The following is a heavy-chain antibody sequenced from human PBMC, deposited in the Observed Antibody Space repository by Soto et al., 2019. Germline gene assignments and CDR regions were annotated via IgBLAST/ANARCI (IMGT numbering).Heavy chain of an antibody. CDR1: GFSFVNYA. CDR2: LSGSGTST. CDR3: AKATTNGGWFNPFDS. Sequence: GGSLRLSCAASGFSFVNYAMNWVRQAPGKGLEWVSGLSGSGTSTYYADSVKGRFTISRDNSRGTLFLQMNSLTADDTAVYYCAKATTNGGWFNPFDSWGQGALVTVSS. V-gene: IGHV3-23*01. J-gene: IGHJ4*02. D-gene: IGHD6-19*01.